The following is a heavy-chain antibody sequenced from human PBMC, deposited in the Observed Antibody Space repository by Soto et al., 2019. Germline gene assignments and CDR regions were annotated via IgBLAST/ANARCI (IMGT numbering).Heavy chain of an antibody. D-gene: IGHD3-9*01. CDR3: ARDGITILATGTVCYHGMAV. V-gene: IGHV1-69*01. CDR1: GGTFDSYT. CDR2: IIPIFDRA. J-gene: IGHJ6*02. Sequence: QVQLFQSGAEVRKPGSSVKVSCKASGGTFDSYTYSWVRQAPGQGREWMGGIIPIFDRANYAQKFQGRVTITADESTSTAYMELSGLRSDDTAVYYCARDGITILATGTVCYHGMAVWGQGTTVTVSS.